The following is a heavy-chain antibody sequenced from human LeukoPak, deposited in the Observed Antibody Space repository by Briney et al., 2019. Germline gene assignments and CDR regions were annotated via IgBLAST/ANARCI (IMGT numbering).Heavy chain of an antibody. CDR1: GYPFNSHA. Sequence: GGSLRLSCAACGYPFNSHALSWVRQPPGKGREGVAAISNGKTYYSDSVRGRFAISRDDSTNTVYLHMNSLRDEDTALYHCVREAGYCAAVCVKTNWFDPWGQGTLVTVSS. J-gene: IGHJ5*02. V-gene: IGHV3-23*01. CDR2: ISNGKT. CDR3: VREAGYCAAVCVKTNWFDP. D-gene: IGHD2-21*02.